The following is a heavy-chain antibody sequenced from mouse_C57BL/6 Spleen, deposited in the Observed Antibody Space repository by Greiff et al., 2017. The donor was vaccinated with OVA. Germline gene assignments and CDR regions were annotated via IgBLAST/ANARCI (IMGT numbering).Heavy chain of an antibody. V-gene: IGHV2-2*01. Sequence: VHLVESGPGLVQPSQSLSITCTVSGFSLTSYGVHWVRQSPGKGLEWLGVIWSGGSTDYNAAFISRLSISKDNSKSQVFFKMNSLQADDTAIYYCARGAGYDESFDYWGQGTTLTVSS. CDR2: IWSGGST. J-gene: IGHJ2*01. D-gene: IGHD2-2*01. CDR1: GFSLTSYG. CDR3: ARGAGYDESFDY.